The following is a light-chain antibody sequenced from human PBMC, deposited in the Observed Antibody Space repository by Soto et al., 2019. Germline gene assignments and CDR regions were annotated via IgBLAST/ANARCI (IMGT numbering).Light chain of an antibody. CDR2: DAS. V-gene: IGKV3-11*01. Sequence: EIVLTQSPATLSLSPGERATLSCRASQSVRSNLAWYQQKPGQAPRLLIYDASNRATGIPARFSGSGSGTEFTLAISSLEPEDFAVYYCQHRSNWPWTFGQGTKVEIK. CDR1: QSVRSN. J-gene: IGKJ1*01. CDR3: QHRSNWPWT.